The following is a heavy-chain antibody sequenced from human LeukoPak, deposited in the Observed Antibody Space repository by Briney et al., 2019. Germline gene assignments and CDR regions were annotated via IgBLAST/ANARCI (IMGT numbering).Heavy chain of an antibody. CDR1: GFTFSSYG. D-gene: IGHD3-16*02. J-gene: IGHJ6*03. CDR3: AKHPGGFTGIVNYYYMDV. CDR2: IRYDGSNK. V-gene: IGHV3-30*02. Sequence: GGSLRLSCAASGFTFSSYGMHWVRQAPGKGLEWVAFIRYDGSNKYYANSVKGRFTISRDNSKNTLYLQMNSLRLEDTAVYYCAKHPGGFTGIVNYYYMDVWGEGTTVTVSS.